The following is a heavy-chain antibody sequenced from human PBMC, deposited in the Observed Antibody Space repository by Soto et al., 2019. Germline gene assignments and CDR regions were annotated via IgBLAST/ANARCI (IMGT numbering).Heavy chain of an antibody. CDR1: SDSISRLY. CDR3: ARASQCKSYFDCFAWLDY. J-gene: IGHJ4*02. V-gene: IGHV4-4*07. CDR2: IYSSGDT. Sequence: QVQLQESGPGLVRPSETLSLTCTVPSDSISRLYWTWIRQPAGKGLEWIGRIYSSGDTNYNPSLPGRVIMSLDTSKNQFSLNLTSVTAADTAVYYCARASQCKSYFDCFAWLDYWGQGTLVTVSS. D-gene: IGHD3-9*01.